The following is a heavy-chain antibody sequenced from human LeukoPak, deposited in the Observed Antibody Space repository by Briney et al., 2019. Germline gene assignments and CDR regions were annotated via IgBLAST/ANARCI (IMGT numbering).Heavy chain of an antibody. D-gene: IGHD2-15*01. CDR3: AKASVVVVVAATLSSWFDP. V-gene: IGHV3-23*01. CDR1: GFTFSIHA. Sequence: GGSLRLSCAASGFTFSIHAMNWVRQAPGKGLEWVSAITGSGGTTYYADSVKGRFTISRDNSKNTLYLQMNSLRAEDTAVYYCAKASVVVVVAATLSSWFDPWGQGTLVTVSS. CDR2: ITGSGGTT. J-gene: IGHJ5*02.